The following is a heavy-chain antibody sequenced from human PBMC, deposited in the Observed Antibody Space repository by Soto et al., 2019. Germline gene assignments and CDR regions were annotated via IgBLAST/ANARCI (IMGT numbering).Heavy chain of an antibody. V-gene: IGHV1-3*01. Sequence: GASVKVSCKACGDTFTSYAMHWVRQAPGQRLEWMGWINAGNGNTKYSQKFQGRVTITRDTSASTAYMELSSLRSEDTAVYYCASGGRPIGSPVMEQQLVRYGYFDYWGQGTLVTVSS. CDR2: INAGNGNT. CDR1: GDTFTSYA. CDR3: ASGGRPIGSPVMEQQLVRYGYFDY. J-gene: IGHJ4*02. D-gene: IGHD6-13*01.